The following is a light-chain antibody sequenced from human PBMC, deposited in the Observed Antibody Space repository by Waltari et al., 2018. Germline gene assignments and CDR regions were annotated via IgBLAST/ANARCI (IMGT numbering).Light chain of an antibody. CDR2: KAS. CDR1: QRLSNW. Sequence: DIQMTQSPSTLSASVGATVTITCRASQRLSNWLAWYQQKPGKAPKVLIYKASTLESGVPSRFSGSGSGTEFTLTISSLQPDDFATYYCQQYRNLWTFGQGTKVEIK. J-gene: IGKJ1*01. CDR3: QQYRNLWT. V-gene: IGKV1-5*03.